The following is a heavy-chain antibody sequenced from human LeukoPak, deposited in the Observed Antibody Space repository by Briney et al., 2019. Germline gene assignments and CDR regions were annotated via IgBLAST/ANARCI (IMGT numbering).Heavy chain of an antibody. D-gene: IGHD1-26*01. CDR1: GGSNSSYY. CDR2: IYYSGST. CDR3: ARRYSGSYRTFDY. Sequence: SETLSLTCTVTGGSNSSYYWSWIRQPPGKGLEWIGYIYYSGSTNYNPSLKSRVTISVDTSKNQFSLKLSSVTAADTAVYYCARRYSGSYRTFDYWGQGTLVTVSS. J-gene: IGHJ4*02. V-gene: IGHV4-59*08.